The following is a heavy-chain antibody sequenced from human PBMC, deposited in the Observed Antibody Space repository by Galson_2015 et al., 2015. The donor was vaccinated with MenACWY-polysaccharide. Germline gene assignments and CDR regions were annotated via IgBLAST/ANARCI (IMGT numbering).Heavy chain of an antibody. D-gene: IGHD6-13*01. CDR1: GFTFTNYA. V-gene: IGHV3-9*01. CDR2: ISWNSGSI. CDR3: AKAASSSSWYGTLDY. J-gene: IGHJ4*02. Sequence: SLRLSCAASGFTFTNYAMSWVRQTPGEGLEWVSGISWNSGSIGYADSVKGRFTISRDNAKNSLYLQMNSLRAEDTALYYCAKAASSSSWYGTLDYWGQGTLVTVSS.